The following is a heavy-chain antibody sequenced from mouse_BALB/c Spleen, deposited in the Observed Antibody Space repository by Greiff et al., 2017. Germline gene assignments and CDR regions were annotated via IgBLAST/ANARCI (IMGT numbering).Heavy chain of an antibody. J-gene: IGHJ4*01. V-gene: IGHV5-9-3*01. CDR2: ISSGGSYT. CDR1: GFTFSSYA. Sequence: DVKLVESGGGLVKPGGSLKLSCAASGFTFSSYAMSWVRQTPEKRLEWVATISSGGSYTYYPDSVKGRFTISRDNAKNTLYLQMSSLRSEDTAMYYCARDYYGSSYSAMDYWGQGTSVTVSS. CDR3: ARDYYGSSYSAMDY. D-gene: IGHD1-1*01.